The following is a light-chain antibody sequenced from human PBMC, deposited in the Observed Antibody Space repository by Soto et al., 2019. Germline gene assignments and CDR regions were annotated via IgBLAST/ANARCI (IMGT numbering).Light chain of an antibody. CDR1: NSDVGNYNH. J-gene: IGLJ2*01. CDR3: CSFARSNTWV. CDR2: EVS. Sequence: QSVLTQPASVSGSPGQSITISCTGTNSDVGNYNHVSWYQQHPGKAPKLMIYEVSKRPSGVSNRFSGSKSANTASLTISGLKAEDEADYYCCSFARSNTWVFGGGTQLTVL. V-gene: IGLV2-23*02.